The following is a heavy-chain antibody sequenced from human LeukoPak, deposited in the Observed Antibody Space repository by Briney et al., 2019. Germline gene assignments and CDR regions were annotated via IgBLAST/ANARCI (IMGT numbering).Heavy chain of an antibody. V-gene: IGHV1-2*02. Sequence: ASVKVSCTASGYTFTGQYMHWVRQAPGQGLEWMGWINPNSGGTNYAQRFQGRVTMARDTSISTAYMELSSLISDDTAVYYCARGSGRQQLWFDPWGQGTLVTVSS. J-gene: IGHJ5*02. CDR2: INPNSGGT. CDR3: ARGSGRQQLWFDP. CDR1: GYTFTGQY. D-gene: IGHD6-13*01.